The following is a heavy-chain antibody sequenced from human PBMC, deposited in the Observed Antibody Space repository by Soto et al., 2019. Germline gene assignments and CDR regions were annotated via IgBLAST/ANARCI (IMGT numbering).Heavy chain of an antibody. CDR3: ARDSLNIVVVPAAPDY. CDR2: ISAYNGNT. CDR1: GYTFTSYG. D-gene: IGHD2-2*01. Sequence: ASVKVSCKASGYTFTSYGISWVRQAPGQGLEWMGWISAYNGNTNYAQKLQGRVTMTTDTSTGTAYMELRSLRSDDTAVYYCARDSLNIVVVPAAPDYWGQGTLVTVSS. J-gene: IGHJ4*02. V-gene: IGHV1-18*01.